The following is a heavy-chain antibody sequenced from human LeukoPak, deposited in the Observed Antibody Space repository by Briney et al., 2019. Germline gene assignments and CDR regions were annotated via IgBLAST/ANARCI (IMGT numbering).Heavy chain of an antibody. J-gene: IGHJ3*02. V-gene: IGHV1-46*01. CDR2: INPSGGST. Sequence: ASVKVSCKASGYTFTSYYMHWVRQAPGQGLEWMGIINPSGGSTSYAQKFQGRVTMTRDTSTSTVYMELSSLRSEDTAVYYCARLYSGSYYYLTPLDAFDIWGQGTMVTVSS. CDR3: ARLYSGSYYYLTPLDAFDI. D-gene: IGHD1-26*01. CDR1: GYTFTSYY.